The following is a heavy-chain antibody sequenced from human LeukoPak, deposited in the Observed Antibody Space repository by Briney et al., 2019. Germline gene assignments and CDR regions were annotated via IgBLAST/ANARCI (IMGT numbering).Heavy chain of an antibody. Sequence: SVKVSCKAPGGTFSSYAISWVRQAPGQGLEWMGGIIPIFGTANYAQKFQGRVTITADESTSTAYMELSSLGSEDTAVNYCANGGTAYCGGDCYSAFDYWGQGTLVTVSS. CDR3: ANGGTAYCGGDCYSAFDY. CDR1: GGTFSSYA. V-gene: IGHV1-69*13. J-gene: IGHJ4*02. CDR2: IIPIFGTA. D-gene: IGHD2-21*02.